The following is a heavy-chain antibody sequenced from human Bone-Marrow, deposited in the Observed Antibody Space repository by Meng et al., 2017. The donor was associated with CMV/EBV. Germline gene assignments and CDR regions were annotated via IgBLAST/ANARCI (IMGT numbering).Heavy chain of an antibody. Sequence: LSLTCAASGFTFSSYAMHWVRQAPGKGLEWVAVISYDGSNKYYADSVKGRFTISRDNSKNTLYLQMNSLRAEDTAVYYCAREGKGLDVWGQGTTVTGYS. CDR2: ISYDGSNK. J-gene: IGHJ6*02. V-gene: IGHV3-30*04. CDR1: GFTFSSYA. CDR3: AREGKGLDV.